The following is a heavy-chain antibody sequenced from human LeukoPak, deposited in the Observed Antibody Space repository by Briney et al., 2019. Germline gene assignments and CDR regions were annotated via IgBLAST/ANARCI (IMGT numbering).Heavy chain of an antibody. CDR1: GFTFSDYY. D-gene: IGHD4-17*01. J-gene: IGHJ3*02. CDR2: IGSSGSTI. Sequence: PSGSLRLSCAASGFTFSDYYMSWIRQAPGKGLEWVSYIGSSGSTIYYADSVKGRFTISRDNAKNSLYLQMNSLTAEDTAVYYCARAGYGGYFGFGFDIWGQGTMVTVSS. CDR3: ARAGYGGYFGFGFDI. V-gene: IGHV3-11*01.